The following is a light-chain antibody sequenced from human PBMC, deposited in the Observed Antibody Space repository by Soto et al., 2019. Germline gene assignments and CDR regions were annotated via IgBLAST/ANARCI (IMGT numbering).Light chain of an antibody. CDR1: QSVGIN. CDR3: QQYNNWPRT. V-gene: IGKV3-15*01. CDR2: GAS. Sequence: EIVLTQSPATLSVSPGERVTLSCRASQSVGINLAWYQQKPGQAPRLLIYGASTRAIDMPGRFSGRGSGTEFTLTFSSLQAEDCAGYYCQQYNNWPRTFGQVTKVDI. J-gene: IGKJ1*01.